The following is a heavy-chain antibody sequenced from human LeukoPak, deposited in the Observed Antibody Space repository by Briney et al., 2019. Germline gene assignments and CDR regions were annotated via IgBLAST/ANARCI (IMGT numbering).Heavy chain of an antibody. J-gene: IGHJ6*03. CDR3: ARGAAARRNYYYYYMDV. Sequence: SETLSLTCTVSGGSISSYYWSWIRQPAGKGLESIGHISTSGSTNYNPSLKSRVTMSVDTSKNQFSLKLSSVTAADTAVYYCARGAAARRNYYYYYMDVWGKGTTVTVSS. V-gene: IGHV4-4*07. CDR1: GGSISSYY. D-gene: IGHD6-6*01. CDR2: ISTSGST.